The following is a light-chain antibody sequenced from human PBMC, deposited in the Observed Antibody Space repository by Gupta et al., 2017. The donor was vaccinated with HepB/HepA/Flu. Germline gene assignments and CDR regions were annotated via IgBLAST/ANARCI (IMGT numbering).Light chain of an antibody. CDR1: QSVSSY. Sequence: IVLTQCPATLSLSPGERATLSCRATQSVSSYLAWYKQKPGQAPRLLIYDASNRATGIPARFSGSGAGTDFTLTISSREQEDFAVYYCQQRNNWPPKFTFGPGTKVDIK. J-gene: IGKJ3*01. CDR3: QQRNNWPPKFT. V-gene: IGKV3-11*01. CDR2: DAS.